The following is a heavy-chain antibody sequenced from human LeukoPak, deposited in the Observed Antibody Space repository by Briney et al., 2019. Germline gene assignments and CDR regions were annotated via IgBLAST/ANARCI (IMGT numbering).Heavy chain of an antibody. D-gene: IGHD3-9*01. CDR3: ARAHDILTGYNPTTTNYYYYYMDV. J-gene: IGHJ6*03. CDR2: IIPIFGTA. CDR1: GGTFSSYA. Sequence: SVKVSCKASGGTFSSYAISWVRQAPGQGLEWIGGIIPIFGTANYAQKFQGRVTITADESTSTAYMELSSLRSEDTAVYYCARAHDILTGYNPTTTNYYYYYMDVWGKGTTVTISS. V-gene: IGHV1-69*01.